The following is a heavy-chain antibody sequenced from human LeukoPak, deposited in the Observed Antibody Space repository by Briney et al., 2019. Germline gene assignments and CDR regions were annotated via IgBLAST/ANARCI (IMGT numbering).Heavy chain of an antibody. CDR3: SKDDCVNGICYFDK. Sequence: GGSLRLSCAASGFTFSIYAMSWVRQAPGKGLEWVSGISGSNTYYADSVKGRFTISRDSSKNTMYLQMNNLRAEDTAVYYCSKDDCVNGICYFDKWGQGTLVTVSS. V-gene: IGHV3-23*01. D-gene: IGHD2-8*01. J-gene: IGHJ4*02. CDR2: ISGSNT. CDR1: GFTFSIYA.